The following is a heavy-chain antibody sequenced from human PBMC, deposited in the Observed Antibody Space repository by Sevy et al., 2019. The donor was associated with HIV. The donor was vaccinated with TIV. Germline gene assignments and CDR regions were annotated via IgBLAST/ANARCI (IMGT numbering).Heavy chain of an antibody. D-gene: IGHD3-16*02. J-gene: IGHJ3*02. CDR2: ISAYNGNT. CDR3: ARDGARDYVWGSYRHEAFDI. CDR1: GYTFTSYG. Sequence: ASVKVSCKASGYTFTSYGISWVRQAPGQGLEWMGWISAYNGNTNYAQKLQGRVTMTTDTSTSTAYMELRSLRSDDTAVYYCARDGARDYVWGSYRHEAFDIWGQGTMVTVSS. V-gene: IGHV1-18*01.